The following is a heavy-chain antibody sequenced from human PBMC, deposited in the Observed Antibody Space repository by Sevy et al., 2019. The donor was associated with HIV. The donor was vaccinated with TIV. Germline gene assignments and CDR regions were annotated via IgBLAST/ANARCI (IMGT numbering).Heavy chain of an antibody. Sequence: GGSLRLSCAASGFTFSSYAMHWVRQAPGKGLEWVAVISYDGSNKYYADSVKGRFTISRDNSKNTLYLQMNSLRAEDTAVYYCARRDEYSSSSWYYYYGMDVWGPGTTVTVSS. V-gene: IGHV3-30*04. CDR3: ARRDEYSSSSWYYYYGMDV. D-gene: IGHD6-6*01. J-gene: IGHJ6*02. CDR2: ISYDGSNK. CDR1: GFTFSSYA.